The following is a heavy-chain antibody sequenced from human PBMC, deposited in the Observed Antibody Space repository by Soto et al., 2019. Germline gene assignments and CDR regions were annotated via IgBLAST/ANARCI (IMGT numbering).Heavy chain of an antibody. J-gene: IGHJ4*02. D-gene: IGHD3-22*01. V-gene: IGHV3-23*01. CDR3: AKDRSYYDSSGFDF. CDR1: GFTFSSYA. CDR2: IIGSGGST. Sequence: GGSLRLSCAASGFTFSSYALGWVRQAPGKGLEWVSTIIGSGGSTYYADSVKGRFTISRDKSRNSLYLQMNNLRAEDTAIYYCAKDRSYYDSSGFDFWGQGTLVTVSS.